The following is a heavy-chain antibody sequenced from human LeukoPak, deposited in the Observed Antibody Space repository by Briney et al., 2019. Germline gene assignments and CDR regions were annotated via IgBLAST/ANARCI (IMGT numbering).Heavy chain of an antibody. CDR3: ARYPQYSSGWYYFIH. V-gene: IGHV1-69*05. CDR1: GGTFSSYA. D-gene: IGHD6-19*01. CDR2: IIPIFGTA. Sequence: SVKVSCKASGGTFSSYAINWVRQAPGQGLEWMGGIIPIFGTANYAQKFQGRVTITTDESTSTAYMELSSLRSEDTAVYYCARYPQYSSGWYYFIHSVQGTMVTVSS. J-gene: IGHJ4*02.